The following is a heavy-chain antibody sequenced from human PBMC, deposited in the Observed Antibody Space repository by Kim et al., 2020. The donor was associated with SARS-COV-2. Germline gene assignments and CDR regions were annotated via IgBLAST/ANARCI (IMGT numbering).Heavy chain of an antibody. CDR3: GRVEIIWFGELL. D-gene: IGHD3-10*01. J-gene: IGHJ4*02. V-gene: IGHV4-30-2*05. Sequence: YYNPTLKSRVTISVDTSKSQFSLKLSSVTAADTAVYYCGRVEIIWFGELLWGQGTLVTVSS.